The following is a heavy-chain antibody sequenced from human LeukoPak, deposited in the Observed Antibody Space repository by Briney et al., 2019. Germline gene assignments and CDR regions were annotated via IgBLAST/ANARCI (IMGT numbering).Heavy chain of an antibody. CDR2: INHSGST. CDR1: GGSFSGYY. Sequence: SETLSLTCAVYGGSFSGYYWSWIRQPPGKGLEWIGEINHSGSTNYNPSLKSRVTIAVDASKNQFSLKLSSVTAADTAVYYCARGHPGLPSARRLFDLNLRAFDYWGQGTLVTVSS. D-gene: IGHD2-15*01. V-gene: IGHV4-34*01. CDR3: ARGHPGLPSARRLFDLNLRAFDY. J-gene: IGHJ4*02.